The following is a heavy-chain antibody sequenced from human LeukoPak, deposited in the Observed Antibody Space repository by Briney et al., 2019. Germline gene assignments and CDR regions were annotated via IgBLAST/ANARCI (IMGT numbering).Heavy chain of an antibody. V-gene: IGHV1-69*13. D-gene: IGHD6-13*01. CDR1: GGTFSSYA. Sequence: SVKVSCKASGGTFSSYAISWERQAPGQGLEWMGGIIPIFGTANYAQKFQGRVTITADESTSTAYMELSSLRSEDTAVYYCARAVAQYSSSWLLYYFDYWGQGTLVTVSS. CDR3: ARAVAQYSSSWLLYYFDY. CDR2: IIPIFGTA. J-gene: IGHJ4*02.